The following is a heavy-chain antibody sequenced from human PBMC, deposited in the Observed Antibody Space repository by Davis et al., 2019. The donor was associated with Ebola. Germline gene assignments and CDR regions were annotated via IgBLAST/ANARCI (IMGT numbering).Heavy chain of an antibody. CDR2: IYHGGIT. J-gene: IGHJ4*02. CDR1: GDSVSSRNW. D-gene: IGHD5-18*01. V-gene: IGHV4-4*02. Sequence: MPSETLSLTCAVSGDSVSSRNWWSWVRQSPGKGLEWIGEIYHGGITKYNPSLKSRVTMSVDMSKNQFSLRLTSVTAADTAMYYCARSPTPQLWFLFDFWGQGTLVTVSS. CDR3: ARSPTPQLWFLFDF.